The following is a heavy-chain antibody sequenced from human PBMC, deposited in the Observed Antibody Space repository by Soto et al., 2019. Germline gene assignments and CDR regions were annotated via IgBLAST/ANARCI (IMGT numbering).Heavy chain of an antibody. CDR1: GYTFTSYG. Sequence: ASVKVFCKASGYTFTSYGISWVRQAPGQGLEWMGWIGPYNGNRNYAQNLQGRLTMTTDTSTSTAYMELRSLRSDDTAVYYCARWGYCSSTSCEMPYYFDYWGQGTLVTVS. CDR3: ARWGYCSSTSCEMPYYFDY. D-gene: IGHD2-2*01. V-gene: IGHV1-18*01. CDR2: IGPYNGNR. J-gene: IGHJ4*02.